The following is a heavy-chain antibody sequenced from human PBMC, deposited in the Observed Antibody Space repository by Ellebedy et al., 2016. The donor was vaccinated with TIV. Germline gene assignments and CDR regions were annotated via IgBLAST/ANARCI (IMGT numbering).Heavy chain of an antibody. Sequence: GGSLRLSCAASELTVTSDYMSWVRQAPGKGLEWVSTIAVDSTTYYADSVKGRLTISRDNSKNTLDIQMNSLRAEDTAVYYCARETYNDVDLKLWGIFDIWGQGTMVTVSS. CDR2: IAVDSTT. V-gene: IGHV3-66*01. CDR3: ARETYNDVDLKLWGIFDI. J-gene: IGHJ3*02. CDR1: ELTVTSDY. D-gene: IGHD3-10*01.